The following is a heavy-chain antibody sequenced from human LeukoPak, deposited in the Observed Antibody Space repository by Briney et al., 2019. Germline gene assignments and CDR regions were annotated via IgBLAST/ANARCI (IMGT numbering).Heavy chain of an antibody. CDR2: INPNSGGT. D-gene: IGHD5-12*01. CDR3: ARSLRLSYWYFDL. J-gene: IGHJ2*01. Sequence: GASVKVSCKASGYTFTGYYMHWVRQAPGQGLEWMGWINPNSGGTNYAQKFQGRVTMTRDTSISTAYMELSRLRSDDTAVYYCARSLRLSYWYFDLWGRGTLVTVSS. V-gene: IGHV1-2*02. CDR1: GYTFTGYY.